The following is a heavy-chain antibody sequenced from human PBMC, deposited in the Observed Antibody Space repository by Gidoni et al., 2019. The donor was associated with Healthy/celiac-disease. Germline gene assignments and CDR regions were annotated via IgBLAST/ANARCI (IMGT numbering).Heavy chain of an antibody. J-gene: IGHJ4*02. V-gene: IGHV1-69*04. D-gene: IGHD3-10*01. CDR1: GGPFSSYA. CDR3: AALVRYYYGSGSYSDY. Sequence: QVQLVQSGAEVTKPGSSVKVSCKASGGPFSSYAISWVRQAPGQGLEWMGRIIPILGIANYAQKFQGRVTITADKSTSTAYMELSSLRSEDTAVYYCAALVRYYYGSGSYSDYWGQGTLVTVSS. CDR2: IIPILGIA.